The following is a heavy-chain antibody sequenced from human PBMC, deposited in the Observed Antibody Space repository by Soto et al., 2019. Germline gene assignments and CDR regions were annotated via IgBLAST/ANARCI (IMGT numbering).Heavy chain of an antibody. CDR1: GFTFSSRA. D-gene: IGHD3-9*01. J-gene: IGHJ4*02. V-gene: IGHV3-23*01. Sequence: EVQLLESGGGLVQPGGSLRLSCEASGFTFSSRAMSWVRQTPGKGLEWVSAISGSADKTYYADSVKGRFTISRDNSKNTLYLEMYSLRAEDTALYYCAKEDGSLTGYYNDYLDYWGQGTLVTVSS. CDR3: AKEDGSLTGYYNDYLDY. CDR2: ISGSADKT.